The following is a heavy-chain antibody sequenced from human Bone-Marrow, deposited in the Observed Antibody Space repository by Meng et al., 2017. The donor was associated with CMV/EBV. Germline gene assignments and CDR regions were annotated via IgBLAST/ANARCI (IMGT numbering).Heavy chain of an antibody. J-gene: IGHJ6*02. V-gene: IGHV3-21*01. CDR2: ISSSSSYI. D-gene: IGHD3-3*01. Sequence: GESLKISCAASGFTVSSNYMSWVRQAPGKGLKWVSSISSSSSYIYYADSVKGRFTISRDNAKNSLYLQMNSLRAEDTAVYYCARDHTYYDFWSGYSPYYYYGMDVWGQGTTVTVSS. CDR3: ARDHTYYDFWSGYSPYYYYGMDV. CDR1: GFTVSSNY.